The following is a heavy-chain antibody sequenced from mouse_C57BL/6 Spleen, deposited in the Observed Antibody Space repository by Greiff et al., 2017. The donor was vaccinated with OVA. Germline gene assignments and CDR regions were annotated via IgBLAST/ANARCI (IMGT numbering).Heavy chain of an antibody. CDR3: ARGPLLLRYWYFDV. V-gene: IGHV1-26*01. Sequence: EVQLQQSGPELVKPGASVKISCKASGYTFTDYYMNWVKQSHGKSLEWIGDINPNNGGTSYNQKFKGKATLTVDKSSSTAYMELRSLTSEDSAVYYCARGPLLLRYWYFDVWGTGTTVTVSS. J-gene: IGHJ1*03. D-gene: IGHD1-1*01. CDR2: INPNNGGT. CDR1: GYTFTDYY.